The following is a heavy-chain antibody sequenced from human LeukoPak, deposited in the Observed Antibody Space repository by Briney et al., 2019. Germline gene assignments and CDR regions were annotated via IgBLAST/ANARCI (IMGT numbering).Heavy chain of an antibody. J-gene: IGHJ4*02. CDR3: ARDIGGGEFTFDY. CDR2: ISSSGSTI. V-gene: IGHV3-11*01. D-gene: IGHD3-16*01. CDR1: GFTFSDYY. Sequence: GGSLRLSCAASGFTFSDYYMSWIRQAPGKGLEWVSYISSSGSTIYYADSVKGRFNISRDNDKNPLYLQMNSLRAEDTAVYYCARDIGGGEFTFDYWGQGTLVTVSS.